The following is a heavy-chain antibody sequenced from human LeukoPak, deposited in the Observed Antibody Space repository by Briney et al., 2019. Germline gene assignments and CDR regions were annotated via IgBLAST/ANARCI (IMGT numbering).Heavy chain of an antibody. CDR2: ISGSGGST. Sequence: PGGSLRLSCAASGFTFSSYAMSWVRQAPGKGLEWVSAISGSGGSTCYADSVKGRLTNSRDNSKNTLYLQMNSLRAEDTAVYYCAKYSGSGSYYYYYYMDVWGKGTTVTVSS. V-gene: IGHV3-23*01. D-gene: IGHD3-10*01. CDR3: AKYSGSGSYYYYYYMDV. J-gene: IGHJ6*03. CDR1: GFTFSSYA.